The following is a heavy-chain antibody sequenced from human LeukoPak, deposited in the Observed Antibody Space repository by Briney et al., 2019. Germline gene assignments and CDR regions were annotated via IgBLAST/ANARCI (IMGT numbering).Heavy chain of an antibody. V-gene: IGHV1-69*01. D-gene: IGHD2-15*01. CDR3: ARVPSPCSGGSCYTVPDALDI. CDR1: GGTFSSYA. J-gene: IGHJ3*02. Sequence: SVKVSCEASGGTFSSYAISWVRQAPGQGLEWMGGIIPIFGTANYAQKFQGRVTITADESTSTAYMELSSLRSEDTAVFYCARVPSPCSGGSCYTVPDALDIRGQGTMVTVSS. CDR2: IIPIFGTA.